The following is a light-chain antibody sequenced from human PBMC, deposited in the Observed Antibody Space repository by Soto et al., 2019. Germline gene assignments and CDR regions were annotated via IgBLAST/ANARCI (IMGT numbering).Light chain of an antibody. V-gene: IGKV3-20*01. Sequence: EVVFTQSPDTLSLYPGERATLSCSASQSVTSSYLAWYQQKPGQAPRLLIYAASSRATGIPDRFSGSGYGTDFTLTISRMEPEDFEVYYCQQYGYSATFGGGTKVDIK. CDR3: QQYGYSAT. CDR1: QSVTSSY. CDR2: AAS. J-gene: IGKJ4*01.